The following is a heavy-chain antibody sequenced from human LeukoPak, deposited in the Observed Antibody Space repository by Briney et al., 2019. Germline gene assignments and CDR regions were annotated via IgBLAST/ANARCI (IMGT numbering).Heavy chain of an antibody. D-gene: IGHD1-7*01. CDR1: GYTLTELS. V-gene: IGHV1-24*01. CDR2: FDPEDGET. J-gene: IGHJ5*02. CDR3: ATAPEYNWNYFWFDP. Sequence: ASVKVSCKVSGYTLTELSMHWVRQAPGKGLEWMGGFDPEDGETIYAQKFQGRVTMTEDTSTDTAYMELSSLRSEDTAVYYCATAPEYNWNYFWFDPWGQGTLVTVSS.